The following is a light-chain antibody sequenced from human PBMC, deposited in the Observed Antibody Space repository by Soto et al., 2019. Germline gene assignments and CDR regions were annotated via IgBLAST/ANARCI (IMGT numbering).Light chain of an antibody. CDR2: AAS. CDR3: QQSNTFPIT. CDR1: QGFGSW. J-gene: IGKJ5*01. V-gene: IGKV1D-12*01. Sequence: DIQLTQSPSSVSASVGDRVTISCRASQGFGSWLAWYQQIPGKAPKLLIYAASTLRSGVPSRFGGSGSGTDFTLTISSLQPEDFATYFCQQSNTFPITFGQGTRLEIK.